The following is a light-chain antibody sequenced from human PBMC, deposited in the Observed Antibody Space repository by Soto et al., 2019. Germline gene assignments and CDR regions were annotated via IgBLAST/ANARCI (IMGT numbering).Light chain of an antibody. Sequence: DIVMTQFPDSLAVSLGERATINCKSSQSVLYSSNNKNYLAWYQQKPGQPPKLLIYWASTRESGVPDRFSGSGSGTDFTLTISSLQAEDVAVYYCHQISTIPWAFGGGSKVDIK. J-gene: IGKJ4*02. CDR2: WAS. V-gene: IGKV4-1*01. CDR3: HQISTIPWA. CDR1: QSVLYSSNNKNY.